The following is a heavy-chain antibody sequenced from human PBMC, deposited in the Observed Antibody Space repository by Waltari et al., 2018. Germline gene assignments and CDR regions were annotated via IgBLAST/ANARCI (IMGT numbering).Heavy chain of an antibody. Sequence: QVQLVQSGAEVKKPGASVKVSCKASGYTFTGYYLHWVRQAPGQGLEWMGWISPNSGGSNYTQKFQGRVTMTRDTSISTAYMELNRLGSDDTAMYYCARIGVGSNYDYWGQGTLVTVSS. J-gene: IGHJ4*02. CDR2: ISPNSGGS. CDR1: GYTFTGYY. D-gene: IGHD4-4*01. CDR3: ARIGVGSNYDY. V-gene: IGHV1-2*02.